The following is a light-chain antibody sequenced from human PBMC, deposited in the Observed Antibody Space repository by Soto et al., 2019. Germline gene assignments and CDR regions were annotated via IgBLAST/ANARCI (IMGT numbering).Light chain of an antibody. Sequence: EIVMTQSPATLSVSPGERATLSCRASQSVSSNLAWYQQKPGQAPRLLIYGASIMATGIPAMLSGSGSGTAFTLTISSLQSEDFAVYYCQHYNNWRRTFGHGTKVQIK. J-gene: IGKJ1*01. V-gene: IGKV3-15*01. CDR1: QSVSSN. CDR2: GAS. CDR3: QHYNNWRRT.